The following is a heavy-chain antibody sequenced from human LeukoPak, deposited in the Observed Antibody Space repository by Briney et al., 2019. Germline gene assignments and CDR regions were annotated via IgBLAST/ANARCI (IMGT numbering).Heavy chain of an antibody. Sequence: GGSLRLSCAASGFTFSSYDMHWVRQATGKGLEWVSAIGTAGDTYYPGSVKGRFTISRENAKNSLYLQMNSLRAGDTAVYYCARGRGTPLTFNYYDSSGYYYDEDAFDIWGQGAMVTVSS. CDR3: ARGRGTPLTFNYYDSSGYYYDEDAFDI. J-gene: IGHJ3*02. CDR2: IGTAGDT. CDR1: GFTFSSYD. D-gene: IGHD3-22*01. V-gene: IGHV3-13*01.